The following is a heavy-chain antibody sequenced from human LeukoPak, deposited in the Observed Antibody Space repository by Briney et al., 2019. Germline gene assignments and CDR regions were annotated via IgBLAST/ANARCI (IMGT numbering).Heavy chain of an antibody. CDR1: GFTFSSYS. V-gene: IGHV3-7*03. Sequence: GGSLRLSCAASGFTFSSYSMNWVRQAPGKGLEWVANIKQDGSEKSYVDSVKGRYTISRDSIKNSLHLQMNSLRVEDTAVYYCARGSGHDRVYYYGMDVWGQGTTVTVSS. J-gene: IGHJ6*02. D-gene: IGHD5-12*01. CDR2: IKQDGSEK. CDR3: ARGSGHDRVYYYGMDV.